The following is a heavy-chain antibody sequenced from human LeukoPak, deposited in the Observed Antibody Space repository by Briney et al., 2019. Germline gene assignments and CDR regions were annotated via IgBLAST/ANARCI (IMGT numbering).Heavy chain of an antibody. CDR3: ARAYNPITMIVVVINPSPLGY. J-gene: IGHJ4*02. CDR2: IIPIFGTA. Sequence: GASVKVSCKASGYTFTSYGISWVRQAPGQGLEWMGGIIPIFGTANYAQKFQGRVTITADESTSTAYMELSSLRSEDTAVYYCARAYNPITMIVVVINPSPLGYWGQGTLVTVSS. CDR1: GYTFTSYG. V-gene: IGHV1-69*13. D-gene: IGHD3-22*01.